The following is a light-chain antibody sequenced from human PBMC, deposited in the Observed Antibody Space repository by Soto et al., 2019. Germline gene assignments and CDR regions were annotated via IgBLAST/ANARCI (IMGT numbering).Light chain of an antibody. V-gene: IGKV3-20*01. CDR2: GAS. CDR1: QSVSSSY. J-gene: IGKJ5*01. Sequence: EIVLTQSPGTLSLYPGERATLSCRASQSVSSSYLAWYQQKPGQAPRLLIYGASSRATGIPDRFSGSGSGTDFTLTISSLETEDFAVYECQQYGSSTITFGQGTRREIK. CDR3: QQYGSSTIT.